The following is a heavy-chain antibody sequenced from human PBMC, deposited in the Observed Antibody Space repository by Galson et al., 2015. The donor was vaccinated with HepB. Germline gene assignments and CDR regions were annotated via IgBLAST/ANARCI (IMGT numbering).Heavy chain of an antibody. Sequence: SLRLSCAVSGFTFNRSAMSWVRQAPGKGLEWVSYIRSDGASTKYADSVKGRFTISREDSKNALYLQMNSLRVEDTAIYYCAKEEGKVGGTLFDCWGQGTLVTVSS. CDR3: AKEEGKVGGTLFDC. V-gene: IGHV3-23*01. CDR1: GFTFNRSA. J-gene: IGHJ4*02. CDR2: IRSDGAST. D-gene: IGHD1-26*01.